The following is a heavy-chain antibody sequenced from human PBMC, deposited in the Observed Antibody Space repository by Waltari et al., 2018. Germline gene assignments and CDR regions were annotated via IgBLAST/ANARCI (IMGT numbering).Heavy chain of an antibody. CDR2: IIPIFGTA. V-gene: IGHV1-69*12. J-gene: IGHJ6*02. D-gene: IGHD5-18*01. Sequence: QVQLVESGAEVKKPGSSVTVACKAAGGTLSSYANSWVRQATGQGLEWMGGIIPIFGTANYAQKFQGRVTITADESTSTAYMELSSLRSEDTAVYYCARGYSYGPSDYYYYYGMDVWGQGTTVTVSS. CDR1: GGTLSSYA. CDR3: ARGYSYGPSDYYYYYGMDV.